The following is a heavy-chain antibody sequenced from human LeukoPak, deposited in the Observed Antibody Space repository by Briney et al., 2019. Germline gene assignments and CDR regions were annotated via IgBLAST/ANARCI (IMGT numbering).Heavy chain of an antibody. J-gene: IGHJ5*02. V-gene: IGHV4-4*07. CDR3: ARDQHHREYSSSWYGYNWFDP. D-gene: IGHD6-13*01. CDR1: GGSISSYY. Sequence: SETLSLTCTVSGGSISSYYWSWIRQPAGKGLEWIGRIYTSGSTNYNPSLKSRVTMSVDTSKNQFSLKLSSVTAADTAVYYCARDQHHREYSSSWYGYNWFDPWGQGTLVTVSS. CDR2: IYTSGST.